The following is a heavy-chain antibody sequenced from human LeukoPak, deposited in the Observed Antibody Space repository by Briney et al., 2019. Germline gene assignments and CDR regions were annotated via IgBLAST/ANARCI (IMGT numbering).Heavy chain of an antibody. CDR3: ARGYDYVWGSYQYYFDY. CDR2: IYPGDSDT. J-gene: IGHJ4*02. Sequence: LGESLKISCKGSGYSFTSYWIGWVRQMPGKGLEWMVIIYPGDSDTRYSPSFQGQVTISADKSISTAYLQWSSLKASDTAMYYCARGYDYVWGSYQYYFDYWGQGTLVTVSS. V-gene: IGHV5-51*01. D-gene: IGHD3-16*02. CDR1: GYSFTSYW.